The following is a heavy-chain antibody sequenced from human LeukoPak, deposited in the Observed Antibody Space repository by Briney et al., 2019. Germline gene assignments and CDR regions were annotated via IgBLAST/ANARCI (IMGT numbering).Heavy chain of an antibody. V-gene: IGHV3-64*01. Sequence: PGGSLRLSCAVSGFTFSGYAMHCVRQAPGKGLEHVSTINTDGGSTYYAKSVKGRFTISRDNSKNTLYLQMGSLRAEDMAVYYCARRERAGYNYFDYWGQGTLVTVSS. CDR1: GFTFSGYA. CDR2: INTDGGST. CDR3: ARRERAGYNYFDY. J-gene: IGHJ4*02. D-gene: IGHD5-24*01.